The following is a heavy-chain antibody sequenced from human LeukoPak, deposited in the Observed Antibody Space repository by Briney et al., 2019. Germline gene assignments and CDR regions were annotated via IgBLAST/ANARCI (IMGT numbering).Heavy chain of an antibody. J-gene: IGHJ5*02. Sequence: ETLSLTCTVSGGSISSYYWSWIRQPPGKGLEWIGEINHSGSTNYNPSLKSRVTISVDTSKNQFSLKLSSVTAADTAVYYCARKEGGQLVNTRRWFDPWGQGTLVTVSS. CDR3: ARKEGGQLVNTRRWFDP. D-gene: IGHD6-13*01. CDR2: INHSGST. V-gene: IGHV4-34*01. CDR1: GGSISSYY.